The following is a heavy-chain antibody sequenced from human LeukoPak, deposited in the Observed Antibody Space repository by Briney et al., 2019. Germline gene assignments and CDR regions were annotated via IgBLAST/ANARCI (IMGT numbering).Heavy chain of an antibody. D-gene: IGHD4-17*01. Sequence: GGSLRLSCAASGFTFSSYAMHWVRRAPGKGLEWVAVISYDGSNKYYADSVKGRFTISRDNSKNTLYLQMNSLRAEDTAVYYCARTPVTVYGMDVWGKGTTVTVSS. CDR3: ARTPVTVYGMDV. V-gene: IGHV3-30*04. CDR2: ISYDGSNK. J-gene: IGHJ6*04. CDR1: GFTFSSYA.